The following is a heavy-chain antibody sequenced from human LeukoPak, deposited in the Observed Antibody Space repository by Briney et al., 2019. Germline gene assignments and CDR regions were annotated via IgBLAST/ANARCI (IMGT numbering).Heavy chain of an antibody. Sequence: GGSLRLSCAASGFTFSSYSMNWVRQAPGKRLEWVSSISSSSSYIYYADSVKGRFTISRDNAKNSLYLQMNSLRAEDTAVYYCARLEGSKDYYDRYYYYMDVWGKGTTVTVSS. CDR1: GFTFSSYS. J-gene: IGHJ6*03. CDR2: ISSSSSYI. CDR3: ARLEGSKDYYDRYYYYMDV. V-gene: IGHV3-21*01. D-gene: IGHD3-22*01.